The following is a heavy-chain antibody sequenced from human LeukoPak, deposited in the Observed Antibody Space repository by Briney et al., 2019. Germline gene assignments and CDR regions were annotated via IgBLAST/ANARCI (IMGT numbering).Heavy chain of an antibody. J-gene: IGHJ5*02. CDR2: ISSSSSYI. Sequence: GGSLRLSCAASGFTFSSYSMNWVRQAPGKGLEWVSSISSSSSYIYYADSVKGRFTISRDNAKNSLYLQMNSLRAADTAVYYCARDRYGSVAWFDPWGQGTLVTVSS. V-gene: IGHV3-21*01. CDR3: ARDRYGSVAWFDP. CDR1: GFTFSSYS. D-gene: IGHD3-10*01.